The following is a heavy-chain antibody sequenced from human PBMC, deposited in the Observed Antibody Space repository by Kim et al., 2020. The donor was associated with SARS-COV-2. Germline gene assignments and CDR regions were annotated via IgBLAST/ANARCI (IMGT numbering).Heavy chain of an antibody. V-gene: IGHV1-3*01. Sequence: ASVKVSCKASGYTFTSYAMHWVRQAPGQRLEWMGWINAGNGNTKYSQKFQGRVTITRDTSASTAYMELSSLRSEDTAVYYCARAGKFVWELLGGYWGQGTLVTVSS. CDR2: INAGNGNT. J-gene: IGHJ4*02. CDR3: ARAGKFVWELLGGY. CDR1: GYTFTSYA. D-gene: IGHD1-26*01.